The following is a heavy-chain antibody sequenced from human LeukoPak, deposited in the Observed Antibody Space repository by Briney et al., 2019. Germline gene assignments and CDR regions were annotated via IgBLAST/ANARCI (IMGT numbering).Heavy chain of an antibody. V-gene: IGHV4-4*07. CDR3: AIQQLKTMASFDS. D-gene: IGHD4/OR15-4a*01. J-gene: IGHJ4*02. CDR1: GGSITSYS. CDR2: INPSGST. Sequence: SETLSLTCTVSGGSITSYSWSWIRLPAGKGLEWIGRINPSGSTDYNPSLKSRLTMSLDTSKKHFSLNLNSVTAADTAVYYCAIQQLKTMASFDSWGQGTLVTVSS.